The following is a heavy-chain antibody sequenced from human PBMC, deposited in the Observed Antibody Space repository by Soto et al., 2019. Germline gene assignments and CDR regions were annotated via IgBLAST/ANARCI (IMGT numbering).Heavy chain of an antibody. V-gene: IGHV1-69*10. J-gene: IGHJ6*02. CDR2: IIPILGIA. D-gene: IGHD3-10*01. CDR3: ARDPDRGDGYKYYYGMDV. CDR1: GGTFSSYA. Sequence: ASVKVSCKASGGTFSSYAISWVRQAPGQGLEWMGGIIPILGIANYAQKFQGRVTITADKSTSTAYMELSSLRSEDTAVYYCARDPDRGDGYKYYYGMDVWGQGTTVTVSS.